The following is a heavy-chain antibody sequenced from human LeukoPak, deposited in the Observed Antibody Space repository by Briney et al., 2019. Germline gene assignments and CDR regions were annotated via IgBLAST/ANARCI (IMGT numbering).Heavy chain of an antibody. V-gene: IGHV3-9*01. CDR1: GFTFDDYA. J-gene: IGHJ6*03. CDR2: ISWNSGSI. D-gene: IGHD5/OR15-5a*01. CDR3: AKDPGSTPGAHYYYYTDV. Sequence: GGSLRLSCAASGFTFDDYAMHWVRQAPGKGLEWVSGISWNSGSIVYADAVKGRFTISRDHAKHSLYLQTNSLRAEDTALYYCAKDPGSTPGAHYYYYTDVWGKGTTVTISS.